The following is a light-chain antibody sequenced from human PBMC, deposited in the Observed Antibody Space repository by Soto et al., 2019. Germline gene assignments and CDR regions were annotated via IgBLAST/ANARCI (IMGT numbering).Light chain of an antibody. CDR3: AALDDSLNGYV. J-gene: IGLJ1*01. CDR2: SNN. Sequence: QSVLTQPPSASGTPGQRVTISCSGSSSNIGSNTVNWYQQLPGTAPKLLIYSNNQRPSGVPDRFSGSKSGTSASLAISGLQSEDEADYYCAALDDSLNGYVFGRWTKRTVL. CDR1: SSNIGSNT. V-gene: IGLV1-44*01.